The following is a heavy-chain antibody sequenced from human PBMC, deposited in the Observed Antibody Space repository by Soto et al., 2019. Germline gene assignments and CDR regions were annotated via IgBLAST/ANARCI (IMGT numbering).Heavy chain of an antibody. D-gene: IGHD2-15*01. CDR2: IKQDGSEK. J-gene: IGHJ4*02. CDR1: GFTFSSYW. V-gene: IGHV3-7*01. Sequence: PGGSLRLSCAASGFTFSSYWMSWVRQAPGKGLEWVANIKQDGSEKYYVDSVKGRFTISRDNAKNSLYLQMNSPRAEDTAVYYCARVRLNQARKIGYCSGGSCYSYYFDYWGQGTLVTVSS. CDR3: ARVRLNQARKIGYCSGGSCYSYYFDY.